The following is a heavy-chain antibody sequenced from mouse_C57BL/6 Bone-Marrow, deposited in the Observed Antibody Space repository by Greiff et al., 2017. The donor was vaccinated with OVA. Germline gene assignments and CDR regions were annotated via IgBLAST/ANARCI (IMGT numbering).Heavy chain of an antibody. Sequence: VHLVESGAELVKPGASVKMSCKASGYTFTTYPIEWMKQNHGKSLEWIGNFHPYNDDTKYNEKFKGKATLTVEKSSSTVYLELSRLTSDDSAVYYCARLGDGYDYYAMDYWGQGTSVTVSS. CDR3: ARLGDGYDYYAMDY. D-gene: IGHD3-1*01. CDR2: FHPYNDDT. J-gene: IGHJ4*01. V-gene: IGHV1-47*01. CDR1: GYTFTTYP.